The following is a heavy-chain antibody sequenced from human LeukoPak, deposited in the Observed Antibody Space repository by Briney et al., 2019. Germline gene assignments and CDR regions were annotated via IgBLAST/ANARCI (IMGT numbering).Heavy chain of an antibody. CDR1: GYTFTGYY. CDR2: INPNSGGT. Sequence: ASVKVSCKASGYTFTGYYMHWVRQAPGQGLEWMGWINPNSGGTNYAQKFQGRVTMTRDTSISTAYMELSRLRSDDTAVYYCARYEWELFGNWFDPWGQGTLVTVSS. CDR3: ARYEWELFGNWFDP. D-gene: IGHD1-26*01. V-gene: IGHV1-2*02. J-gene: IGHJ5*02.